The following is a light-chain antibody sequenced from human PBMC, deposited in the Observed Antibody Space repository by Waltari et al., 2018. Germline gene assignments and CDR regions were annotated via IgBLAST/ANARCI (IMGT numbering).Light chain of an antibody. CDR3: QAWAGYTRV. J-gene: IGLJ3*02. CDR1: RLGTNF. Sequence: SYELTQPPSVSVSPGQTATISCSGDRLGTNFVAWYQKKPGQSPVVVLYQNSKRPSGIPDRFAGSNSGNTATLTVRGAQALDKADYYCQAWAGYTRVFGGGTKLTVL. CDR2: QNS. V-gene: IGLV3-1*01.